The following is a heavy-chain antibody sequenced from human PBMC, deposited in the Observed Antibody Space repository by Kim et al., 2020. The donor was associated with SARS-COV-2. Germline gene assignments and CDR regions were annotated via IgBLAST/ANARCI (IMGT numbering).Heavy chain of an antibody. J-gene: IGHJ6*02. CDR2: ISGSGGST. D-gene: IGHD3-22*01. Sequence: GGSLRLSCAASGFTFSSYAMSWVRQAPGKGLEWVSAISGSGGSTCYADSVKGRFTISRDNSKNTLYLQMNSLRAEDTAVYYCAKDRVSWRGITMIVVVETYYYYYGMDVWGQGTTVTVSS. CDR1: GFTFSSYA. CDR3: AKDRVSWRGITMIVVVETYYYYYGMDV. V-gene: IGHV3-23*01.